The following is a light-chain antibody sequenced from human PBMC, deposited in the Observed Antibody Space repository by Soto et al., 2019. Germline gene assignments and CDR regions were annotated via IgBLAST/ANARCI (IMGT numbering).Light chain of an antibody. CDR1: QSVASN. CDR3: QQNNDWPRT. J-gene: IGKJ1*01. CDR2: GAS. V-gene: IGKV3-15*01. Sequence: IVMTQSPATLSVSPGERATLSCRASQSVASNLAWYQQKPGQPPRLLIHGASTRATGIPARFSGSGSGTEFTLTISSLQSEDFAVYYCQQNNDWPRTFGQGTKVDIK.